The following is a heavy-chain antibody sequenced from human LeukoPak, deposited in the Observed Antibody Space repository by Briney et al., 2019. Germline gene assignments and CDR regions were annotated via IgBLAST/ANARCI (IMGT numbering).Heavy chain of an antibody. J-gene: IGHJ3*02. V-gene: IGHV4-59*01. Sequence: PSETLSLTCTVSGGSISSYYWSWIRQPPGKGLEWIGYIYYSGSTNYNPSLKSRVTISVDTSKNQFSLKLSSVTAADTAVYYCARDDSGRKGPAFDIWGQGTMVTVSS. CDR2: IYYSGST. CDR3: ARDDSGRKGPAFDI. D-gene: IGHD1-26*01. CDR1: GGSISSYY.